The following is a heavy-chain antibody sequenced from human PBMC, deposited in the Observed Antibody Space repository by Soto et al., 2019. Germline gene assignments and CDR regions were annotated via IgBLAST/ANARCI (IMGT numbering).Heavy chain of an antibody. CDR2: ISAYNGNT. D-gene: IGHD3-10*01. CDR1: GHTITSYG. Sequence: ASVKVSCKACGHTITSYGISWVRQAPGQGLEWMGWISAYNGNTNYAQKLQGRVTMTTDTSTSTAYVELRSLRSDDTAVYYCARERTIVSGVFSVTFDYWGQGTLVTVSS. V-gene: IGHV1-18*01. CDR3: ARERTIVSGVFSVTFDY. J-gene: IGHJ4*02.